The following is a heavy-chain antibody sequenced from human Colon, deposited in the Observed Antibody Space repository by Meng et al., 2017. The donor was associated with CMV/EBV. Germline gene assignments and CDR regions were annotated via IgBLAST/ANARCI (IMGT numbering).Heavy chain of an antibody. CDR2: IYSGGSTT. J-gene: IGHJ4*02. CDR1: EFAFSSYA. D-gene: IGHD6-13*01. V-gene: IGHV3-23*03. CDR3: GKQLAAAGLCIDY. Sequence: GESLKISCAGSEFAFSSYAMSWVRQAPGKGLEWVSVIYSGGSTTSYADSVKGRFTISRDNSRNMVYLQMNSLRAEDTAVYYCGKQLAAAGLCIDYWGQGTLVTVSS.